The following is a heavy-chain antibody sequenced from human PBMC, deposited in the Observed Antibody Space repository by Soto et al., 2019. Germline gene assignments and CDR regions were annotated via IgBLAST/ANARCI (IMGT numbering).Heavy chain of an antibody. V-gene: IGHV4-31*03. CDR2: IYYSGST. J-gene: IGHJ6*02. D-gene: IGHD3-16*01. Sequence: SETLSLTCTVPGGSISSGGYYWSWIRQHPGKGLEWIGYIYYSGSTYYNPSLKSRVTISVDTSKNQFSLKLSSVTAADTAVYYCARALPRRGIYYYGMDVWGQGTTVTVSS. CDR1: GGSISSGGYY. CDR3: ARALPRRGIYYYGMDV.